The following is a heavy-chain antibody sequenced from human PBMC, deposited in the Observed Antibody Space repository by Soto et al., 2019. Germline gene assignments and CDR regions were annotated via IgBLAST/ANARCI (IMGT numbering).Heavy chain of an antibody. V-gene: IGHV4-4*02. Sequence: PSAPLSLTCAVSGGSISSSYWWSWVRQPPGKGLEWIGEIYHNGRTNYNPSPKSRVTMSVDKSKNQFSLKLNSVTAADTAVYYCARDGGHFDYWGQGTLVTVSS. J-gene: IGHJ4*02. CDR2: IYHNGRT. CDR3: ARDGGHFDY. CDR1: GGSISSSYW.